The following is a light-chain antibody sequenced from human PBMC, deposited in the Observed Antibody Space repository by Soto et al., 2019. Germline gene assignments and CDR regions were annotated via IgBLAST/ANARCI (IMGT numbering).Light chain of an antibody. J-gene: IGLJ1*01. Sequence: QSVLTQPVSVSGSPGQSITISCTGTSSDVGSHNLVSWYQQYPGKAPKLIIFEASKRPSGVSNRFSGSKSGSTASLTISGLQAEDEADYYCCSNAASSTYVFGSGTKLTVL. CDR2: EAS. CDR1: SSDVGSHNL. V-gene: IGLV2-23*01. CDR3: CSNAASSTYV.